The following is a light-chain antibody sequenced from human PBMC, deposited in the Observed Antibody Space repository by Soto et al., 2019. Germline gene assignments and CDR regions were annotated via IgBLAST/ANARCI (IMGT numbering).Light chain of an antibody. V-gene: IGKV1-9*01. Sequence: IQLTQSPSSLSASIGDRVTITCRASQGISSYLAWYQQKPGKAPKLLIYAASALQSGVPSRFSGSGSGPDFTLTIITLQAEEFATYYCQQFNSYPRTFGLGPKCIS. J-gene: IGKJ3*01. CDR3: QQFNSYPRT. CDR2: AAS. CDR1: QGISSY.